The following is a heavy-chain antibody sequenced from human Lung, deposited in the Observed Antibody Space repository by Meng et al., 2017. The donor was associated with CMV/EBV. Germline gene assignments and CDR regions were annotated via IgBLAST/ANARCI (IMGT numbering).Heavy chain of an antibody. CDR1: GYTFTSYD. D-gene: IGHD3-10*01. V-gene: IGHV1-8*01. CDR3: TRGRGSTHKGNWFDP. Sequence: ASVXVSXKASGYTFTSYDINWVRQATGQGLEWMGWVNPNSGNTAYAPKFLGRLTMTRNTSINTAYMDLSSLRSEDTAIYYCTRGRGSTHKGNWFDPWGQGTXVTVSS. J-gene: IGHJ5*02. CDR2: VNPNSGNT.